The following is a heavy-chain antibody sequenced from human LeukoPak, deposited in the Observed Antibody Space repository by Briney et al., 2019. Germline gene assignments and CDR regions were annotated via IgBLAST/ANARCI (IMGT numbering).Heavy chain of an antibody. D-gene: IGHD5-24*01. CDR2: ISYDGSIK. CDR3: AKGGEMATIEESDY. J-gene: IGHJ4*02. CDR1: GFTFSTYA. V-gene: IGHV3-30*18. Sequence: GGSLRLPCAASGFTFSTYAMHWVRQAPGRGLEWVADISYDGSIKYYADSVKGRFTISRDNSKNTLYLQMHSLRDEDTAVYYCAKGGEMATIEESDYWGQGTLVTVSS.